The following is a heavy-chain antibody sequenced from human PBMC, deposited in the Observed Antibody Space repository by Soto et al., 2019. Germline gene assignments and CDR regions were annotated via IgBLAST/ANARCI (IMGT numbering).Heavy chain of an antibody. CDR3: AKDLIDYSNSYFDY. D-gene: IGHD4-4*01. Sequence: DVQLLESGGGLVQPGGSLRLSCATSGFSFSNYAMSWVRQAPGKGLEWVAGISSSGYTYYADSLKGRFTISRDNSKNSLYLQMNSLRAEDTAVYYCAKDLIDYSNSYFDYWGQGTLVTVSS. CDR2: ISSSGYT. J-gene: IGHJ4*02. CDR1: GFSFSNYA. V-gene: IGHV3-23*01.